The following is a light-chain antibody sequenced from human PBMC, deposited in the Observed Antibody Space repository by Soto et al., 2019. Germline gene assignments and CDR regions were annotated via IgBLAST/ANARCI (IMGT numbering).Light chain of an antibody. Sequence: DIQMTQSPSSLSASLGDRVTITCRASQSISSYLNWYQKKPGKDPKLLIYAASSLQSGVPSRFSGIGSGTDFNLTISRLQTEDCATYYCQQANSFTLTFGGGTKVDNK. J-gene: IGKJ4*01. CDR3: QQANSFTLT. V-gene: IGKV1-39*01. CDR1: QSISSY. CDR2: AAS.